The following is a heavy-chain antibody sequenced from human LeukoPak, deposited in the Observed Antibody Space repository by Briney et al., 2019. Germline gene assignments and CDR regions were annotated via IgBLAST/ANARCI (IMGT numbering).Heavy chain of an antibody. CDR1: GGSISSSNW. CDR2: IYHSGST. V-gene: IGHV4-4*02. CDR3: ARRGVPAAIRDWYDP. Sequence: KASETLSLTCAVSGGSISSSNWWSWVRQPPGKGLEWIGEIYHSGSTNYNPSLKSRVTISVDTSKNQFSLKLSSVTAADTAVYYCARRGVPAAIRDWYDPWGQGTLVTVSS. J-gene: IGHJ5*02. D-gene: IGHD2-2*01.